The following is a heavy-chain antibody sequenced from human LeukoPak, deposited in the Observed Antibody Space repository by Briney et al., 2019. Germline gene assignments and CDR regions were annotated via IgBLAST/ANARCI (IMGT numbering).Heavy chain of an antibody. V-gene: IGHV3-23*01. J-gene: IGHJ4*02. CDR1: GFTFSSYA. Sequence: GGSLRLSCAASGFTFSSYAMHWVRQAPGKGLEWVSLISRSGGNTYYAGSVKGRFTISRDNSKNTLFLQMNSLRAEDTAIYYCAKMHTTGTSGAPDYRGQGTLVTVSS. D-gene: IGHD1-1*01. CDR3: AKMHTTGTSGAPDY. CDR2: ISRSGGNT.